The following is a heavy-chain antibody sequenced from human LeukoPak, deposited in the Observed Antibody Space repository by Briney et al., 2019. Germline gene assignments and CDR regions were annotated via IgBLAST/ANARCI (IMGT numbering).Heavy chain of an antibody. V-gene: IGHV4-30-2*01. CDR2: IYHSGST. Sequence: SQTLSLTCAVSGGSISSGGYSWSWIRQPPGKGLEWIGYIYHSGSTYYNPSLKSRVTISVDRSENQFSLKLSSVTAADTAVYYCARGGLTPGWFDPWGQGTLVTVSS. CDR3: ARGGLTPGWFDP. J-gene: IGHJ5*02. CDR1: GGSISSGGYS. D-gene: IGHD1-14*01.